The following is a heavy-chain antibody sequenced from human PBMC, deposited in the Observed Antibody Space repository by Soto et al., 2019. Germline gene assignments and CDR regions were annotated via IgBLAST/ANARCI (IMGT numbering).Heavy chain of an antibody. D-gene: IGHD6-19*01. J-gene: IGHJ5*02. CDR2: ISYDGSQE. V-gene: IGHV3-30*18. CDR3: AKDLYSSGWYNSYDP. CDR1: GFSLSNCG. Sequence: QVQLVESGGGVVQPGRSLILSCAASGFSLSNCGMHWVRQAPGKGLEWVAMISYDGSQEHFIDSVKGRFTISRDNSKNTLYLQMNSLRPEDTAVSYCAKDLYSSGWYNSYDPWGQGTLVTVSS.